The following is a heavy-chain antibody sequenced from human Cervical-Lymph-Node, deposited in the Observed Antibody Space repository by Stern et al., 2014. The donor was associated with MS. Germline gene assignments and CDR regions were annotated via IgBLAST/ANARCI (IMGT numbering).Heavy chain of an antibody. V-gene: IGHV4-39*01. CDR3: AKHACTGAACPFDL. D-gene: IGHD2-8*02. CDR2: FDYRGPA. Sequence: QVQLVESGPGLVKPSETLSLTCAVSGDSISSYTHYWAWIRQPPGKGLEWIGIFDYRGPAYYNPSLKSPVTISVDTSKNHFPLGLNSVTAADTAVYYCAKHACTGAACPFDLWGQGTLVTVSS. CDR1: GDSISSYTHY. J-gene: IGHJ4*02.